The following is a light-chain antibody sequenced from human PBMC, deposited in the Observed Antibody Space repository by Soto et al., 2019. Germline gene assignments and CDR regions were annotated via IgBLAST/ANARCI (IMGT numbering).Light chain of an antibody. J-gene: IGLJ3*02. CDR2: EVS. V-gene: IGLV2-23*02. Sequence: QSVLTQPASVSGSPGQSITISCTGTSSDVGSYTLVSWYQQHPGKAPQLMIYEVSKRPSGVSNRFSGSKSGNTASLTISGLQAEDEADYYCCSYAGSSTWVFGGGTKLTVL. CDR1: SSDVGSYTL. CDR3: CSYAGSSTWV.